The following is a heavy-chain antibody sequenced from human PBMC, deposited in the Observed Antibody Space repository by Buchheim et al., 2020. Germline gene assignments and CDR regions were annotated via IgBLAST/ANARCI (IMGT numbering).Heavy chain of an antibody. CDR3: ARDPSDMHIVVVVAAYFDY. CDR2: INPNSGGT. Sequence: QVQLVQSGAEVKKPGASVKVSCKASGYTFTGYYMHWVRQAPGQGLEWMGRINPNSGGTNYAQKFQGRVTMTRDTSLSTPHMELSRLRSDDTAVYYCARDPSDMHIVVVVAAYFDYWGQGTL. V-gene: IGHV1-2*06. D-gene: IGHD2-15*01. CDR1: GYTFTGYY. J-gene: IGHJ4*02.